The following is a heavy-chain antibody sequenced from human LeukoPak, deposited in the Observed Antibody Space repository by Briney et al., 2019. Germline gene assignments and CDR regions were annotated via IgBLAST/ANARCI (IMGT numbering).Heavy chain of an antibody. D-gene: IGHD5-18*01. CDR2: ISAYNGNT. V-gene: IGHV1-18*01. Sequence: ASVKVSCKASGYTFTSYGISWVRQAPGQGLEWMGWISAYNGNTNYAQKLQGRVTVTTDTSTSTAYMELRSLRSDDTAVYYCAREVDTAMVSWFDPWGQGTLVTVSS. CDR3: AREVDTAMVSWFDP. CDR1: GYTFTSYG. J-gene: IGHJ5*02.